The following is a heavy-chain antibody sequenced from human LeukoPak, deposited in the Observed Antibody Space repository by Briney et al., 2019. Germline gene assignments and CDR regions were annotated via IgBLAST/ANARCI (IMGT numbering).Heavy chain of an antibody. Sequence: SETLSLTCIVSGGSISSNYWSWIRQPPGKGLEWIGHIYYSGSTNYNPSLKSRVTISVDTSKNQFSLKLSSVTAADTAVYYCAREDGAARPGGYYYYYMDVWGKGTTVTVSS. CDR2: IYYSGST. D-gene: IGHD6-6*01. CDR1: GGSISSNY. J-gene: IGHJ6*03. CDR3: AREDGAARPGGYYYYYMDV. V-gene: IGHV4-59*01.